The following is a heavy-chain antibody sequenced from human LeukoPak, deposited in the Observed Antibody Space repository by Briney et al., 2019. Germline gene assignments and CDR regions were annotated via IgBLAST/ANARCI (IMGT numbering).Heavy chain of an antibody. CDR1: GGSVNSSSYY. CDR2: VYHSGYT. CDR3: ARSSMFRGVTFDY. Sequence: PSETLSLTCTVSGGSVNSSSYYWGWIRQPPGKALEWIGSVYHSGYTYYNPSLKSRVTISIDTSKYQFSLRLSSVTAADTAVYYCARSSMFRGVTFDYWGQGTLVTVSS. D-gene: IGHD3-10*01. J-gene: IGHJ4*02. V-gene: IGHV4-39*01.